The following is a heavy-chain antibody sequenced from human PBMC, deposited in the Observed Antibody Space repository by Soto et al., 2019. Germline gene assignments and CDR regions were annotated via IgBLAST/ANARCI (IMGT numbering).Heavy chain of an antibody. CDR1: GGSVSSADYY. V-gene: IGHV4-61*08. CDR3: ARELFGRSVWFDP. D-gene: IGHD3-10*01. Sequence: SETLSLTCTFSGGSVSSADYYWTWIRQPPGKGLEWIGYIYYSGSTNYNPSLKSRVTISVDTSKNQFSLKLSSVTAADTAVYYCARELFGRSVWFDPWGQGTLVTVSS. CDR2: IYYSGST. J-gene: IGHJ5*02.